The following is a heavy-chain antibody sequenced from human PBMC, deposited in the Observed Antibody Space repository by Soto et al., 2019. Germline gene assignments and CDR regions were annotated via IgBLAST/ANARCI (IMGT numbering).Heavy chain of an antibody. J-gene: IGHJ6*02. V-gene: IGHV4-30-2*01. CDR3: ASYKVVTAPRYYGMDV. D-gene: IGHD2-21*02. Sequence: SETLSLTCAVSGGSISSGGYSWSWIRQPPGKGLEWIGYIYHSGSTYYNPSLKSRVTVSVDTSKNQFSLKLTSVTAVDTAVYYCASYKVVTAPRYYGMDVWGQGTTVTVS. CDR1: GGSISSGGYS. CDR2: IYHSGST.